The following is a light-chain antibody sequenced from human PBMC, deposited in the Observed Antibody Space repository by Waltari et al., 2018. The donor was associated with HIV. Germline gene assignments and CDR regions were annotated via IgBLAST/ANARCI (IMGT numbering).Light chain of an antibody. Sequence: EIVLTQSPGTLSLSPGERATLSCRASQSVSSRYLAWYQQKPGQAPRLVISGASSRATGMPDRFSGSGSGTDFTLTISGLGPEDFAVYYCQQFGTFTFGGGTKVEIK. V-gene: IGKV3-20*01. J-gene: IGKJ4*01. CDR2: GAS. CDR1: QSVSSRY. CDR3: QQFGTFT.